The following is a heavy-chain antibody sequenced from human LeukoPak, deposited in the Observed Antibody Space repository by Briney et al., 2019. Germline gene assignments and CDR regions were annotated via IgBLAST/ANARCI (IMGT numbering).Heavy chain of an antibody. D-gene: IGHD6-19*01. CDR3: ARGYSSGWYVKDY. CDR1: GGTFSSYA. J-gene: IGHJ4*02. CDR2: IIPIFGTA. Sequence: GASVKVSCKASGGTFSSYAISWVRQAPGQGLEWMGRIIPIFGTANYAQKFQGRVTITTDESTSTAYMELSSLRSEDTAVYYCARGYSSGWYVKDYWGQGTLVTVSS. V-gene: IGHV1-69*05.